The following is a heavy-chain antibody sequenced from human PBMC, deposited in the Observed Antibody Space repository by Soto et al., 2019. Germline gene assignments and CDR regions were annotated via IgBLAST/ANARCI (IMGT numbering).Heavy chain of an antibody. V-gene: IGHV3-30-3*01. CDR1: GFTFSSYA. D-gene: IGHD2-2*01. CDR2: ISYDGSNK. Sequence: LRLSCAASGFTFSSYAMHWVRQAPGKGLEWVAVISYDGSNKYYADSVKGRFTISRDNSKNTLYLQMNSLRAEDTAVYYCARTCSSTSCYFDYWGQGTLVTVSS. CDR3: ARTCSSTSCYFDY. J-gene: IGHJ4*02.